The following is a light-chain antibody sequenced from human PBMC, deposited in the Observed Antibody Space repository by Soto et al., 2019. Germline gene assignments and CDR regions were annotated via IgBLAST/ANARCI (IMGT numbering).Light chain of an antibody. Sequence: QSVLTQPRSVSGSPGQSVTISCTGTSSDVGGYNYVSWYQQHPGRAPKLFIYDVTQRPSGVPDRFSGSKSGNTASLTISGLQAEDEADYYCCSYAGSYTYVFGTGTKLTVL. CDR1: SSDVGGYNY. V-gene: IGLV2-11*01. CDR2: DVT. CDR3: CSYAGSYTYV. J-gene: IGLJ1*01.